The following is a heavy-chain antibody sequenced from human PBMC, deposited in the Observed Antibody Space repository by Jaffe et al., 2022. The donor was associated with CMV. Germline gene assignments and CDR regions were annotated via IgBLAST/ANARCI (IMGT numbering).Heavy chain of an antibody. J-gene: IGHJ4*02. CDR1: GFTFSSYG. V-gene: IGHV3-33*01. CDR2: IWYDGSNK. Sequence: QVQLVESGGGVVQPGRSLRLSCAASGFTFSSYGMHWVRQAPGKGLEWVAVIWYDGSNKYYADSVKGRFTISRDNSKNTLYLQMNSLRAEDTAVYYCARERYCSGGSCYGPTPNRPFDYWGQGTLVTVSS. CDR3: ARERYCSGGSCYGPTPNRPFDY. D-gene: IGHD2-15*01.